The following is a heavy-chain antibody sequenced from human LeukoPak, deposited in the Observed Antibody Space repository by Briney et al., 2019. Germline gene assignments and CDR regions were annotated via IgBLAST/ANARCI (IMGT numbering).Heavy chain of an antibody. J-gene: IGHJ4*02. Sequence: ASVKVSCKASGYTFTSYDINWVRQAAGQGLEWMGWMSPNSGNTGYAQKFQGRVTMTRNTAISTAYMELSSLRSEDTAVYFCVRTPPNWGADYWGQGTLVTVSS. CDR3: VRTPPNWGADY. D-gene: IGHD7-27*01. CDR1: GYTFTSYD. CDR2: MSPNSGNT. V-gene: IGHV1-8*01.